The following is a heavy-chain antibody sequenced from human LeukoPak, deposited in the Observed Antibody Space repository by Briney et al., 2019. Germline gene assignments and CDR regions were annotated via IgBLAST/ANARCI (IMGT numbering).Heavy chain of an antibody. D-gene: IGHD6-19*01. Sequence: ASVKVSCKASGYTFSTFGMSWVRQAPGQGLEWMGWISAYNGKEYYAQNFQGRVTMTTDTSTSTAYMELRSLSSDDTAVYFCARDPRQWQPSHFDYWGQGTLVTVSS. J-gene: IGHJ4*02. CDR3: ARDPRQWQPSHFDY. CDR1: GYTFSTFG. CDR2: ISAYNGKE. V-gene: IGHV1-18*01.